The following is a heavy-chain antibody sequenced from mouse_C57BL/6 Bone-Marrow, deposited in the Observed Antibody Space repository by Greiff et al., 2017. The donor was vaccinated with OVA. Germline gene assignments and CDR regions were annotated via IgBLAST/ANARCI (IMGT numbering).Heavy chain of an antibody. CDR2: IGPGSGST. CDR1: GYTFTDYY. J-gene: IGHJ1*03. D-gene: IGHD2-1*01. V-gene: IGHV1-77*01. CDR3: AISAPFYYGNYVWYFDF. Sequence: VQLQQSGAELVKPGASVKISCKASGYTFTDYYINWVKQRPGQGLEWIGKIGPGSGSTYYNEKFKGKATLTADKSSSTAYMQLSSLTSEDSAVYFCAISAPFYYGNYVWYFDFWGTGTTVTVSS.